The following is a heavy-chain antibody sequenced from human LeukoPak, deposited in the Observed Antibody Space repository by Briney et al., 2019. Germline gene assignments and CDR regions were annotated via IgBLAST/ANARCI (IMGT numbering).Heavy chain of an antibody. CDR3: ARDGRRRDYCDSGSCYWYFDL. Sequence: GGSLRLSCAASGFSFSSYTMNWVRQAPGKGLEWVSSISSSSSYVYYADSLKGRFPISRDNAKNSLYLQMNSLRAEDTAVYYCARDGRRRDYCDSGSCYWYFDLWGRGTLVTVSS. J-gene: IGHJ2*01. D-gene: IGHD2-15*01. CDR1: GFSFSSYT. V-gene: IGHV3-21*01. CDR2: ISSSSSYV.